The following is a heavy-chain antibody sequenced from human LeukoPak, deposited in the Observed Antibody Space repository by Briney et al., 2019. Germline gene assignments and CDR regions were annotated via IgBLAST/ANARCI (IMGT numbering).Heavy chain of an antibody. CDR3: AKGILGYYFDY. CDR1: GFTVSSDY. J-gene: IGHJ4*02. V-gene: IGHV3-66*01. CDR2: IYSGGST. Sequence: PGGSLRLSCSASGFTVSSDYMSWVRQAPGKGLAWLSVIYSGGSTYYADSVKGRFTISRDNSKNTLYLQMNSLRAEDTAVYYCAKGILGYYFDYWGQGTLVTVSS. D-gene: IGHD3-10*01.